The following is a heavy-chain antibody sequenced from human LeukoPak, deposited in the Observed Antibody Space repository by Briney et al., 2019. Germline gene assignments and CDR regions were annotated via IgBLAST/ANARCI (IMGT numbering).Heavy chain of an antibody. CDR1: GFTFSSYE. Sequence: PGGPLRLSCAASGFTFSSYEMNWVRQAPGKGLEGVSYISSSGSTIYYADSVKGRFTISRDNAKNSLYLQMNSLRAEDTAVYYCARVGSTPPLAGYFDWFGGEGYYYYMDVWGKGTTVTISS. D-gene: IGHD3-9*01. CDR2: ISSSGSTI. J-gene: IGHJ6*03. V-gene: IGHV3-48*03. CDR3: ARVGSTPPLAGYFDWFGGEGYYYYMDV.